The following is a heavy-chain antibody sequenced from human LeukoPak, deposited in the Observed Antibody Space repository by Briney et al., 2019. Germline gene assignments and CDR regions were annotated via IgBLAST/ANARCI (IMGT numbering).Heavy chain of an antibody. CDR1: GFTFDDYA. Sequence: GGSLRLSCAASGFTFDDYAMHWVRQAPGKGLEWVSGISWNSGSIGYADSVKGRFTISRDNAKNTLYLQMNSLRVEDTAIYYCAKTLYTSGWNFDYWGQGTLVTVSS. J-gene: IGHJ4*02. CDR3: AKTLYTSGWNFDY. CDR2: ISWNSGSI. V-gene: IGHV3-9*01. D-gene: IGHD6-19*01.